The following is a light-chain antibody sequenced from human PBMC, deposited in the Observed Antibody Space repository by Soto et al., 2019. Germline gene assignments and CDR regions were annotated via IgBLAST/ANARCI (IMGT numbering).Light chain of an antibody. CDR1: SSNIGSRY. Sequence: QSALTQPPSASGTPGQSLTISCSGSSSNIGSRYVYWYQHLPGTAPKFLMYRNGQRPSGVPDRFSGSQSGTSASLAISGLRSEDEADYYCAVWDDSLTGWVFCGGTKLTVL. V-gene: IGLV1-47*01. J-gene: IGLJ3*02. CDR2: RNG. CDR3: AVWDDSLTGWV.